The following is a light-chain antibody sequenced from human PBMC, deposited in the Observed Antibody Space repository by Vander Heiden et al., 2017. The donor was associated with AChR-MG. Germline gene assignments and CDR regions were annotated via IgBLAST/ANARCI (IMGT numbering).Light chain of an antibody. CDR3: QQSYSTPLT. Sequence: DIQMTQSPSSLSASVGARVTITCRSSQNVSRYVNWYQQKPGKAPNLVIYGASNVHSGVPSRFSGSGSETDFTVTISGLQPEDSAIYYCQQSYSTPLTFGGGTKVEIK. CDR2: GAS. CDR1: QNVSRY. V-gene: IGKV1-39*01. J-gene: IGKJ4*01.